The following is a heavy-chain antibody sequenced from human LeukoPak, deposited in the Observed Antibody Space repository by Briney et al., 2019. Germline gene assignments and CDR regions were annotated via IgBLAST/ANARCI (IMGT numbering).Heavy chain of an antibody. J-gene: IGHJ3*02. CDR2: IYYSGST. CDR3: ARHGYYYDSSGYYASSNDAFDI. CDR1: GGSISSGGYY. Sequence: SETLSLTCTVSGGSISSGGYYWSWIRQHPGKGLEWIGYIYYSGSTYYNPSLKSRVTISVDTSKNQFSLKLSSVTAADTAVYYCARHGYYYDSSGYYASSNDAFDIWGQGTMVTVSS. D-gene: IGHD3-22*01. V-gene: IGHV4-31*03.